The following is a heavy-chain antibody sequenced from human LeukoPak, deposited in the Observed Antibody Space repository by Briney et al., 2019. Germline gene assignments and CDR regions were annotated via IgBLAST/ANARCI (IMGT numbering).Heavy chain of an antibody. D-gene: IGHD3-22*01. V-gene: IGHV3-48*03. J-gene: IGHJ4*02. CDR3: ARAPLYYYDSSGYFDY. Sequence: GGSLRLSCAASGFTFSSYEMNWVRQAPGKGLEWVSYISSSGSTIYYADSVKGRFTISRDNAKNSLHLQMNSLRAEDTAVYYCARAPLYYYDSSGYFDYWGQGTLVTVSS. CDR2: ISSSGSTI. CDR1: GFTFSSYE.